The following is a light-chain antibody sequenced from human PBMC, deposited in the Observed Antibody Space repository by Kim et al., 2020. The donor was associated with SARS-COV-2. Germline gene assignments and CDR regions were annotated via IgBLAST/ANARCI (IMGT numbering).Light chain of an antibody. J-gene: IGLJ3*02. V-gene: IGLV3-19*01. CDR1: SLRSYY. Sequence: ALGQTVRITCQGDSLRSYYASWYQQKRGQAPVLVIYGKSSRPSGIPDRFSGFTSGNTASLTITGAQAEDEADYYCNCRDSSGNSWVFGGGTQLTVL. CDR2: GKS. CDR3: NCRDSSGNSWV.